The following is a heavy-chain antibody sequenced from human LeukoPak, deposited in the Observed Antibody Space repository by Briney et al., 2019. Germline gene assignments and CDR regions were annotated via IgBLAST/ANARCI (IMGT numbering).Heavy chain of an antibody. CDR3: ARDHGYSSSFFLPKNWFDP. CDR1: GYTFTGYY. CDR2: INPNSGGT. Sequence: ASVKVSCKASGYTFTGYYMHWVRQAPGQGLEWIGWINPNSGGTNYAQKFQGRVTMTRDTSISTAYMELSRLRSDDTAVYYCARDHGYSSSFFLPKNWFDPWGQGTLVTVSS. J-gene: IGHJ5*02. V-gene: IGHV1-2*02. D-gene: IGHD6-13*01.